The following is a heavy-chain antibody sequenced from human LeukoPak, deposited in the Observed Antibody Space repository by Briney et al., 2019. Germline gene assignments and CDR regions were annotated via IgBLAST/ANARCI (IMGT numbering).Heavy chain of an antibody. D-gene: IGHD6-13*01. CDR1: GFSFSTYS. V-gene: IGHV3-21*06. Sequence: PGGSLLLSFADSGFSFSTYSMNWVRQAPGKGLEWVSSIIRNSHHIYYDDSMRGGFTITRDNAKNLLYLQMNSLKPEDTAVYYCARVAEAAAFDSWGQGTLVTVSS. J-gene: IGHJ4*01. CDR3: ARVAEAAAFDS. CDR2: IIRNSHHI.